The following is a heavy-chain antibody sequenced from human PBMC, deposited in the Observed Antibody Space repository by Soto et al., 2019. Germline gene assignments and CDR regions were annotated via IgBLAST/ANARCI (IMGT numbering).Heavy chain of an antibody. V-gene: IGHV3-48*02. CDR2: ISSSSSTI. CDR1: GFTFSSYS. D-gene: IGHD3-3*01. J-gene: IGHJ6*02. CDR3: ARGGVDFWSGYSVTVPHYYYYGMDV. Sequence: GGSLRLSCAASGFTFSSYSMNWVRQAPGKGLEWVSYISSSSSTIYYADSVKGRFTISRDNAKNSLYLQMNSLGDEDTAVYYCARGGVDFWSGYSVTVPHYYYYGMDVWGQGTTVTVSS.